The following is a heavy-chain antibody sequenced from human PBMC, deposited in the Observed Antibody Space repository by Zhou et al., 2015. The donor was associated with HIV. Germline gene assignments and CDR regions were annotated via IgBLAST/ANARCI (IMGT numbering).Heavy chain of an antibody. J-gene: IGHJ2*01. D-gene: IGHD3-22*01. CDR1: RDTFNNYP. V-gene: IGHV1-69*01. Sequence: QVQLVQSGAEVKKPGSSVKVSCTGPRDTFNNYPISWVRQAPGQGLEWMGGIIPSFDTKNYAQKFLGRLTITADESTSTSYMELSGLRSEDTAIYFCARLLITMSRRRGRRYF. CDR3: ARLLITMSRRRGRRYF. CDR2: IIPSFDTK.